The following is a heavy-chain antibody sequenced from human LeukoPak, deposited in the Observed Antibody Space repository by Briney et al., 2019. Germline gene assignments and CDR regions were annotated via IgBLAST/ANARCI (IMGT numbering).Heavy chain of an antibody. CDR2: IKQDGSEK. CDR3: ARRLVVAGVGDY. CDR1: GFTFSEYW. D-gene: IGHD2-15*01. V-gene: IGHV3-7*01. J-gene: IGHJ4*02. Sequence: GGSLRLSCAASGFTFSEYWMTWVRQAPGKGPEWVASIKQDGSEKNYVDSVKGRFTISRDNTKNSLYLQMNSVRAEDTAVYYCARRLVVAGVGDYWGQGTLVTVSS.